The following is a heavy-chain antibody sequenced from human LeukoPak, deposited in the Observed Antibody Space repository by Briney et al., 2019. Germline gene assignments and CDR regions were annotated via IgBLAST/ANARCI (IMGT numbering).Heavy chain of an antibody. D-gene: IGHD3-22*01. J-gene: IGHJ4*02. CDR1: GGSISSGGYF. V-gene: IGHV4-31*03. CDR3: TRDVPRSSGYPDN. Sequence: SETLSLTCTVSGGSISSGGYFWSWIRQHPGKGLEWIGYIYYSGSTYYNPSPKSRVTISVDTSKNQFSLKLSSVTAADTAVYYCTRDVPRSSGYPDNWGQGTLVTVSS. CDR2: IYYSGST.